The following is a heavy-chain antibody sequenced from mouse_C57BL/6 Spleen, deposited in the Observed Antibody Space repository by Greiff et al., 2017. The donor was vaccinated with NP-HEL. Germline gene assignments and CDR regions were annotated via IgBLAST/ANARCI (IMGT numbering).Heavy chain of an antibody. Sequence: VQLQQSGPELVKPGASVKISCKASGYAFSSSWMNWVKQRPGKGLEWIGRIYPGDGDTNYNGKFKGKATLTADKSSSTAYMQLSSLTSEDSAVYFCARSGADGYYYFDYWGQGTTLTVSS. J-gene: IGHJ2*01. CDR2: IYPGDGDT. CDR1: GYAFSSSW. D-gene: IGHD2-3*01. V-gene: IGHV1-82*01. CDR3: ARSGADGYYYFDY.